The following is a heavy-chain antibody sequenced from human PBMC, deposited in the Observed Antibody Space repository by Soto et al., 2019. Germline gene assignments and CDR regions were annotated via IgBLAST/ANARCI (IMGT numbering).Heavy chain of an antibody. V-gene: IGHV4-59*01. Sequence: SSETLSLTCTVSGGSISSYYGSWIRQPPGKGLEWIGYIYYSGSTNYNPSLKSRVTISVDTSKNQFSLKLSSVTAADTAVYYCARAKKYSAFDPWGQGTLVTVSS. CDR3: ARAKKYSAFDP. J-gene: IGHJ5*02. CDR2: IYYSGST. CDR1: GGSISSYY. D-gene: IGHD6-6*01.